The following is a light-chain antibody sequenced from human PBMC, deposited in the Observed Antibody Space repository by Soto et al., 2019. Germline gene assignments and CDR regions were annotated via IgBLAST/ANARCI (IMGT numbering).Light chain of an antibody. CDR3: QQRSNWPPIT. CDR1: QSVSSSY. V-gene: IGKV3D-20*02. Sequence: EIVFTQSPGTLSLSPGERATLSCRASQSVSSSYLAWYQQKPGQAPRLLIYDASNRATGIPARFSGSGSGTDFTLTIGSLEPEDFAVYYCQQRSNWPPITFGQGTRLEIK. CDR2: DAS. J-gene: IGKJ5*01.